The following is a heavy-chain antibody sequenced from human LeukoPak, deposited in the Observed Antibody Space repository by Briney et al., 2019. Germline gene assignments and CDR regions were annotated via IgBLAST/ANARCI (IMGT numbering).Heavy chain of an antibody. J-gene: IGHJ4*02. D-gene: IGHD5-12*01. CDR3: ASPGGYSGYGLFDY. CDR1: GGSISSYY. Sequence: KSSETLSLTCTVSGGSISSYYWSWIRQPPGKGLECIGYIYYSGSTNYNPSLKSRVTISVDTSKNQFSLKLSSVTAADTAVYYCASPGGYSGYGLFDYWGQGTLVTVSS. V-gene: IGHV4-59*01. CDR2: IYYSGST.